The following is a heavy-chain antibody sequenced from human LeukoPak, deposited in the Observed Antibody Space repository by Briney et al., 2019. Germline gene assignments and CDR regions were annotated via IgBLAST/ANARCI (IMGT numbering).Heavy chain of an antibody. CDR3: ARVLRYCSGGNCYSGGLGYMDV. D-gene: IGHD2-15*01. V-gene: IGHV3-20*04. J-gene: IGHJ6*03. CDR2: INWNGGST. Sequence: GGSLRLSCAASGFTFDDYGMSWVRQAPGKGLEWVSGINWNGGSTGYADSVKGRFTISRDNAKNSLYLQMNSLRAEDTALYYCARVLRYCSGGNCYSGGLGYMDVWGKGTTVTISS. CDR1: GFTFDDYG.